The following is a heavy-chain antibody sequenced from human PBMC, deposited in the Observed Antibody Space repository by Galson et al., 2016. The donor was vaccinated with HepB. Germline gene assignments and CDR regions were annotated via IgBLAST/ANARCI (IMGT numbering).Heavy chain of an antibody. J-gene: IGHJ4*02. Sequence: CAISRDSVSSNTAAWNWIRQSPSRGLEWLGRTYYRSKWYNEYALSVKGRIAITPDTSKNQFSLQLNSVTPEDTAVYFCARVKYYDSSGFPFDFWGQGTLVTVSS. D-gene: IGHD3-22*01. V-gene: IGHV6-1*01. CDR1: RDSVSSNTAA. CDR3: ARVKYYDSSGFPFDF. CDR2: TYYRSKWYN.